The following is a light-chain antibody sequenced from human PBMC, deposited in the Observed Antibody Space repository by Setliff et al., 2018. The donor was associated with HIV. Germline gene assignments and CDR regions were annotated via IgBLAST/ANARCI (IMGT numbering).Light chain of an antibody. CDR3: NSYTSSSTLV. Sequence: QSVLTQPASVSGSPGQSITISCTGTSSDVGGYNYVSWYQQHPGKATKLMIYDVNTRPSGVSNRFPGSKSGNTASLTISGLQAEDEADYYCNSYTSSSTLVFCGGTK. J-gene: IGLJ2*01. CDR1: SSDVGGYNY. V-gene: IGLV2-14*01. CDR2: DVN.